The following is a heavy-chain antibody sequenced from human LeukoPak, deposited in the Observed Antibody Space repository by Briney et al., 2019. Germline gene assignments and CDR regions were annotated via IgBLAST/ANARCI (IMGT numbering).Heavy chain of an antibody. J-gene: IGHJ4*02. D-gene: IGHD6-13*01. V-gene: IGHV3-11*04. CDR1: GFTFSDYY. CDR2: ISSSGTNI. Sequence: GGSLRLSCAASGFTFSDYYMSWIRQAPGEGLEWVSYISSSGTNIYYADSVKGRFTISRDNAKNSLYLQMNSLGVEDTAVYYCAXXXXQLDYWGQGTLVTVST. CDR3: AXXXXQLDY.